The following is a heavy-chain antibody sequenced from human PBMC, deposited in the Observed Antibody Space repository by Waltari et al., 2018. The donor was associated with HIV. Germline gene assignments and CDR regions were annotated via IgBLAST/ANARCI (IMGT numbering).Heavy chain of an antibody. Sequence: EVQLVESGGGLLQPGRSLRLSCEAYGFTSDAYAMHGVRQAPGKGLEWVSGISWNSGSIGYADSVKGRFTISRDNAKNSLYLQMNSLRAEDTALYYCAKGTAEYYGSGRLGVWGQGTTVTVSS. CDR1: GFTSDAYA. CDR3: AKGTAEYYGSGRLGV. V-gene: IGHV3-9*02. D-gene: IGHD3-10*01. J-gene: IGHJ6*02. CDR2: ISWNSGSI.